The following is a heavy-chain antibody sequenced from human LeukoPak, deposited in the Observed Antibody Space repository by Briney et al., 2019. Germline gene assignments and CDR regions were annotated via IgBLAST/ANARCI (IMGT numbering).Heavy chain of an antibody. Sequence: ASVKVSCEASGYTFTSYDINWVRQAPGQGLEWMGWVSGYNGNTNYAQKFEGRVAMTTDTSSSTAYMELRNLRSDDTAIYYCARGDWFDPWGQGTLVTVSS. V-gene: IGHV1-18*01. J-gene: IGHJ5*02. CDR3: ARGDWFDP. CDR1: GYTFTSYD. D-gene: IGHD2-21*01. CDR2: VSGYNGNT.